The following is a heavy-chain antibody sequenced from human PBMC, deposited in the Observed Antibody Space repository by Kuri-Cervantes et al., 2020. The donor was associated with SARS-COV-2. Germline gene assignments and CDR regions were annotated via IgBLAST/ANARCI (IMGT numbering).Heavy chain of an antibody. CDR2: IYHSGST. D-gene: IGHD2-2*01. J-gene: IGHJ2*01. V-gene: IGHV4-38-2*02. Sequence: GSLRLSCTVSGYSISSGYYWGWIRQPPGKGLEWIGSIYHSGSTYYNPSLKSRVTISVDTSKNQFSLKLSSVTAADTAVYYYARHYITRHFDLWGRGTLVTVSS. CDR3: ARHYITRHFDL. CDR1: GYSISSGYY.